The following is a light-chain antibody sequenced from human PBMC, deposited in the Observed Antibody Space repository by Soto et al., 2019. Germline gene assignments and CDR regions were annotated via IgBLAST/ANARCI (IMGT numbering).Light chain of an antibody. V-gene: IGLV1-40*01. J-gene: IGLJ2*01. CDR3: QSYDSSLSAVV. Sequence: QSVLTQPPSVSGAQGQRVTISCTGSSSNIGAGYDVHWYQQLPGTAPKLLIYGNSNRPSGVPDRFSGSKSGTSASLAITGLQAEDEADYYCQSYDSSLSAVVFGGGTKLTDL. CDR1: SSNIGAGYD. CDR2: GNS.